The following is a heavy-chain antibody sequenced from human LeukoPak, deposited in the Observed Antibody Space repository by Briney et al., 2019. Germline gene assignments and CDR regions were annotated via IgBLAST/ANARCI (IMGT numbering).Heavy chain of an antibody. V-gene: IGHV4-39*07. J-gene: IGHJ3*02. CDR1: GGSISSNSYY. Sequence: SETLSLTCTVSGGSISSNSYYWGWIRQPPGKGLEWIGNIYYSGSTYYNPSLKSRVTISVDTPKNQFSLKLSSVTAADTAVYYCARIRFLEWLSRGAFDIWGQGTMVTVSS. D-gene: IGHD3-3*01. CDR3: ARIRFLEWLSRGAFDI. CDR2: IYYSGST.